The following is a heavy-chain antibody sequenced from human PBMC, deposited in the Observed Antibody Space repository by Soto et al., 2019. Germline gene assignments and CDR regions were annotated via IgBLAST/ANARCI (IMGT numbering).Heavy chain of an antibody. V-gene: IGHV1-18*01. CDR1: GYTFTSYG. CDR3: ARDPPYSSGWYAGVDP. Sequence: QVQLVQSGAEVKKPGASVKVSCKASGYTFTSYGISWVRQAPGQGLDWMGWISAYNGNTYYAQKLQGRVTMTTDTSTSSADMELRSPRSDDTAVYDCARDPPYSSGWYAGVDPWGQGTLVTVSS. CDR2: ISAYNGNT. D-gene: IGHD6-19*01. J-gene: IGHJ5*02.